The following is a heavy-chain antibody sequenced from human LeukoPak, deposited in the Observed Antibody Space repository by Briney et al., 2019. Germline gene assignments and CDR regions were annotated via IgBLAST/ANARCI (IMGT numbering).Heavy chain of an antibody. V-gene: IGHV4-39*01. CDR1: GGSISSSSYY. D-gene: IGHD4-17*01. CDR2: IYYSGST. J-gene: IGHJ4*02. Sequence: SETLSLTCTVPGGSISSSSYYWGWIRQPPGKGLEWIGSIYYSGSTYYNPSPKSRVTISVDTSKNQFSLKLSSVTAADTALYYCARSREYGFNCFDYWGQGTLVTVSS. CDR3: ARSREYGFNCFDY.